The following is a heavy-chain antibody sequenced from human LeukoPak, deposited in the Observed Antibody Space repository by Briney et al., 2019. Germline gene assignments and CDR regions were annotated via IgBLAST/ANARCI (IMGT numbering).Heavy chain of an antibody. D-gene: IGHD2-2*01. J-gene: IGHJ4*01. CDR2: INPSGGST. CDR3: ARVAEDCSSTSCYAGVDY. V-gene: IGHV1-46*01. Sequence: SVTVSCKASGYTFTNYYIHWVRQAPGQGLEWMGKINPSGGSTNYAQKFQGRVTMTRDTSMSTVYMELSSLRSDDTAVYYCARVAEDCSSTSCYAGVDYWGHGNLVPVSS. CDR1: GYTFTNYY.